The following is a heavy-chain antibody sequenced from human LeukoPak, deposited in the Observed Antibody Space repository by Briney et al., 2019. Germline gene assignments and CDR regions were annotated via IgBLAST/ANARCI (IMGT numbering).Heavy chain of an antibody. D-gene: IGHD2-15*01. CDR2: ISGSGGST. Sequence: GGPLRLSCAASGFTFSSYAMSWVRQAPGKGLEWVSAISGSGGSTYYADSVKGRFTISRDNSKNTLYLQMNSLRAEDTAVYYCAKDLAFVVVVATFDYWGQGTLVTVSS. CDR3: AKDLAFVVVVATFDY. CDR1: GFTFSSYA. V-gene: IGHV3-23*01. J-gene: IGHJ4*02.